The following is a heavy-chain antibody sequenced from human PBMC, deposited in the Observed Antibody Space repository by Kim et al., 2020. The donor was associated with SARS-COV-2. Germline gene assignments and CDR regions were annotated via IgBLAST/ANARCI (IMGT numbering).Heavy chain of an antibody. CDR2: IYPGDSDT. Sequence: GESLKISCKGSGYSFTSYWIGWVRQMPGKGLEWMGIIYPGDSDTRYSPSFQGQVTISADKSISTAYLQWSSLKASDTAMYYCATNYYYGSGNPDWFDPWGQGTLVTVSS. CDR3: ATNYYYGSGNPDWFDP. V-gene: IGHV5-51*01. CDR1: GYSFTSYW. D-gene: IGHD3-10*01. J-gene: IGHJ5*02.